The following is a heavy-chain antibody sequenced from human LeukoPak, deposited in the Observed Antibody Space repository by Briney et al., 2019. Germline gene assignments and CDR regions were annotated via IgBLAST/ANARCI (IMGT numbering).Heavy chain of an antibody. CDR3: ASPSRYYDSSGYYYAWDY. CDR1: GGSISSSSYY. J-gene: IGHJ4*02. V-gene: IGHV4-39*01. D-gene: IGHD3-22*01. CDR2: IYYSGST. Sequence: SETLSLTCTVSGGSISSSSYYWGWIRQPPGKGLEWIGSIYYSGSTYYNPSLKSRVTISVDTSKNQFSLKLSSVTAADTAVYYCASPSRYYDSSGYYYAWDYWGQGTLVTVSS.